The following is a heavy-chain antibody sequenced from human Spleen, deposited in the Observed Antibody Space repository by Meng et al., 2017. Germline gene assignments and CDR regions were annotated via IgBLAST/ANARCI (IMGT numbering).Heavy chain of an antibody. D-gene: IGHD3-10*01. V-gene: IGHV1-69*06. CDR3: ARGAELGYYYYYGMDV. Sequence: SVKVSCKASGGTFSSYAISWVRQAPGQGLEWMGGIIPIFGTANYAQKFQGRVTITADKSTSTAYMELSSLSSEDTSVYSCARGAELGYYYYYGMDVWGQGTPVTVSS. CDR1: GGTFSSYA. J-gene: IGHJ6*02. CDR2: IIPIFGTA.